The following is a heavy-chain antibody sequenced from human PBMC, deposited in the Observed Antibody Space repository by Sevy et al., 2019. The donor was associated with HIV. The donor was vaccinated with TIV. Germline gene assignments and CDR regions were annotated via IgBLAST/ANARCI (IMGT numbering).Heavy chain of an antibody. CDR2: IRYDGSNK. D-gene: IGHD3-10*01. V-gene: IGHV3-30*02. CDR3: ARDGGGDYFDY. CDR1: GFTFSNYG. Sequence: GGSLRLSCAASGFTFSNYGIHWVRQAPGKGLEWVAVIRYDGSNKYYEDSVKGRFTISRDNSKNTLYLQMNSLRPEDTAIYYCARDGGGDYFDYWGQGTLVTVSS. J-gene: IGHJ4*02.